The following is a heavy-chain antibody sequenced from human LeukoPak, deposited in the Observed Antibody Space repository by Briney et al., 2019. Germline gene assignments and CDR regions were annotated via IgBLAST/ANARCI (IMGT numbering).Heavy chain of an antibody. V-gene: IGHV4-39*07. J-gene: IGHJ4*02. D-gene: IGHD5-18*01. CDR2: IYYIGST. Sequence: SETLSLTCTVSGGSISSSSHYWVWIRQPPRKALEWIVSIYYIGSTYDNPSLKCRFTISVDTSKNQFSLMMISVTDADTAVYYCARVDTAMVYYFDYWGQGTLVTVSS. CDR3: ARVDTAMVYYFDY. CDR1: GGSISSSSHY.